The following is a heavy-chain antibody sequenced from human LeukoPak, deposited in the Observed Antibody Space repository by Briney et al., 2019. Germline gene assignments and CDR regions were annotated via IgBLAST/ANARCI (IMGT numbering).Heavy chain of an antibody. CDR1: GFTSSSYS. Sequence: GRSLRLSCAASGFTSSSYSMNWVRQAAGKGLEWVSSVSSSGRHMYYADSVKGRFTISRDNAKNSLYLQMNSLRAEDTAVYYCGRVKEASAFDIWGQGTMVTVSS. CDR3: GRVKEASAFDI. CDR2: VSSSGRHM. D-gene: IGHD5-12*01. V-gene: IGHV3-21*01. J-gene: IGHJ3*02.